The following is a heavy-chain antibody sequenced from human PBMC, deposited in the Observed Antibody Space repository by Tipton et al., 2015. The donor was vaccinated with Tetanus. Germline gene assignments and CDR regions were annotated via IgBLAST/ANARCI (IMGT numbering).Heavy chain of an antibody. Sequence: TLSLTCTVSGGSISSSSYYWGWIRQPPGKGLEWIGSIYYSGSTYYNPPLKSRVTISVDTSKNQFSLKLSSVTAADTAVYYCARHVRWSGLMLVYFDYWGQGTLVTVSS. CDR2: IYYSGST. V-gene: IGHV4-39*01. CDR3: ARHVRWSGLMLVYFDY. CDR1: GGSISSSSYY. J-gene: IGHJ4*02. D-gene: IGHD3-3*01.